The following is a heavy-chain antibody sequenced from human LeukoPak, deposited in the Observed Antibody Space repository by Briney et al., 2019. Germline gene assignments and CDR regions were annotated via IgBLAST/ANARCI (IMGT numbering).Heavy chain of an antibody. CDR3: VKGREPDGRWNFDF. V-gene: IGHV3-23*05. CDR1: GFNFGTYV. J-gene: IGHJ4*02. D-gene: IGHD4-23*01. CDR2: MYGNGSGV. Sequence: GGSLRLSCAASGFNFGTYVMNSVRQAPGKGLEWISVMYGNGSGVVYAGTVKGRFTISGDNSKNILYLHMTSLRVDDTAMYYCVKGREPDGRWNFDFWGQRTLVSVSS.